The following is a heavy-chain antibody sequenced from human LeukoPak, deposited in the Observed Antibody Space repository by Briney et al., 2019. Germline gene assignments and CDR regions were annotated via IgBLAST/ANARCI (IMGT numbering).Heavy chain of an antibody. Sequence: SGPTLVKPTQTLTLTCTFSGFSLSTSGVGVGWIRQPPGKALEWLALIYWNDDKRYSPSLKSRLTITKDTSKNQVVLTMTNMDPVDTATYYCARRPVSGGPLDNWGQGTLVTVSS. CDR3: ARRPVSGGPLDN. J-gene: IGHJ4*02. D-gene: IGHD5-12*01. CDR2: IYWNDDK. V-gene: IGHV2-5*01. CDR1: GFSLSTSGVG.